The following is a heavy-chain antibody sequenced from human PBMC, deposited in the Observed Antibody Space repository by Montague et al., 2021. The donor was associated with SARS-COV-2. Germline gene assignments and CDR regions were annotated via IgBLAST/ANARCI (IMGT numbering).Heavy chain of an antibody. Sequence: SETLSLTCAVSGGSVSSSNWWTWVRQPPGKGLEWIGEMYRAGSTXYNPSLTSRVAISIDKSKNQFSLTLRSVIAADTAVYYCARRGKNYGPFDYWGQGTPVSVSS. J-gene: IGHJ4*02. D-gene: IGHD5-18*01. CDR2: MYRAGST. CDR1: GGSVSSSNW. CDR3: ARRGKNYGPFDY. V-gene: IGHV4-4*02.